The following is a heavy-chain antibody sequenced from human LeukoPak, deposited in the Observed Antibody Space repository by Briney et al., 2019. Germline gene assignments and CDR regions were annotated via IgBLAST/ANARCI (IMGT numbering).Heavy chain of an antibody. Sequence: ASVKVSCKASGYTFTSYGINWVRQAPGQGLEWMGWISPYNGNTNYAQRLQGRVTMTTDTSTSTAYMELMSLRSDDTAVYYCARMSGDSSGYYYSSFDYWGQGTLVTVSS. CDR2: ISPYNGNT. J-gene: IGHJ4*02. V-gene: IGHV1-18*01. D-gene: IGHD3-22*01. CDR1: GYTFTSYG. CDR3: ARMSGDSSGYYYSSFDY.